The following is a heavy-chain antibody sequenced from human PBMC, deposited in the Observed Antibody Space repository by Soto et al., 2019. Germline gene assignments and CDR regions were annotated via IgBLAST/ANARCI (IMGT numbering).Heavy chain of an antibody. V-gene: IGHV4-30-2*01. CDR3: AREINGAGDYFDL. J-gene: IGHJ4*02. CDR1: GVSISSGTYS. CDR2: ISHRGNT. Sequence: SQTLSLTCAVSGVSISSGTYSWSWIRQPPGKGLEWVGYISHRGNTYYNSSLRSRVAISLDTSKNQFSLSPSSVTAADTAVYYCAREINGAGDYFDLWGQGTLVTVSS. D-gene: IGHD1-26*01.